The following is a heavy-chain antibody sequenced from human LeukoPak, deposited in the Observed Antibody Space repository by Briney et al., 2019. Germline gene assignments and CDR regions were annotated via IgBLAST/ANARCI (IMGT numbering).Heavy chain of an antibody. D-gene: IGHD3-22*01. V-gene: IGHV4-4*07. J-gene: IGHJ5*02. CDR1: GGSISTYY. CDR2: IYTSGST. CDR3: ARDRYYYDSSGYYYGWFDP. Sequence: SETLSLTCTVSGGSISTYYWNWIRQPAGKGLEWIGRIYTSGSTNYNPSLKSRVTMSVDTSKNQFSLKLSSVTAADTAVYYCARDRYYYDSSGYYYGWFDPWGQGTLVTVSS.